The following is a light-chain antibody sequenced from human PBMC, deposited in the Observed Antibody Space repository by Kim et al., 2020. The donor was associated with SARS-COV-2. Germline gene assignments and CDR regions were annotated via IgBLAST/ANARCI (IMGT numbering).Light chain of an antibody. Sequence: SASVGERVTISCQARQSNSICLAWYQQKPGKAPKLLFYKASSLESGVPARFSGSGSGTEFTLSISSRQPDDFVTYCFQQYNSYLTFGGGTKVDSK. CDR3: QQYNSYLT. CDR1: QSNSIC. CDR2: KAS. V-gene: IGKV1-5*03. J-gene: IGKJ4*01.